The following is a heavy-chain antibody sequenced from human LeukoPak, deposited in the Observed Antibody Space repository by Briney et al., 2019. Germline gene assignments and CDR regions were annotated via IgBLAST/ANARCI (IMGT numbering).Heavy chain of an antibody. CDR3: ASEGRQGYYYYMDV. V-gene: IGHV3-23*01. CDR2: ISGGGSGT. Sequence: GGSLRLSCAASRFTFSSYGMSWVRQAPGKGLEWVSTISGGGSGTHYADSVKGRFTISRDNSKNTLYLQMNSLGAEDTAVYYCASEGRQGYYYYMDVWGKGTTVTISS. J-gene: IGHJ6*03. CDR1: RFTFSSYG.